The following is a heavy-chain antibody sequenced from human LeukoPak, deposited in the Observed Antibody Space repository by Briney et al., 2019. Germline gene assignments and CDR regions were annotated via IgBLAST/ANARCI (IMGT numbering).Heavy chain of an antibody. Sequence: EASVKVSCKASGYTFTGYYMHWVRQAPGQGLEWMGWINPNSGGTNYAQKFQGRVTMTRDTSISTAYMELSRLRSDDTAVYYCPIITIFGVTLDYWGQGTLVTVSS. J-gene: IGHJ4*02. V-gene: IGHV1-2*02. CDR1: GYTFTGYY. CDR3: PIITIFGVTLDY. CDR2: INPNSGGT. D-gene: IGHD3-3*01.